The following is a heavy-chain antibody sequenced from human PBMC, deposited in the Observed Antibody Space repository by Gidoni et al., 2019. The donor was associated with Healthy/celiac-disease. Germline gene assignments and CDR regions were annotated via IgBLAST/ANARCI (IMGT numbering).Heavy chain of an antibody. Sequence: EVQLLESGGGLVQPGGSLRLSCAASGFTFRNYAMSWVRQAPGKGLEWVSTISVSGGSTYYADSVKGRFTISRDNSKNTLYLQMNSLRAEDTAVFYCAKGIGYYGPYFDYWGQGTLVTVSS. CDR2: ISVSGGST. CDR3: AKGIGYYGPYFDY. V-gene: IGHV3-23*01. CDR1: GFTFRNYA. J-gene: IGHJ4*02. D-gene: IGHD3-10*01.